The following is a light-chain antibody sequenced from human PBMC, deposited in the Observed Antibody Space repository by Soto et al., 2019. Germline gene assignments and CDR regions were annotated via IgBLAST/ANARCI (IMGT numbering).Light chain of an antibody. V-gene: IGLV2-14*01. Sequence: QSALTQPASVSGSPGQSITISCTGTSSDIGGYYYVSWYQHRPGKAPKLMIYQVTNRPSGVSNRFSGSKSGNTASLTISGLQADDEADYYCTSYSSSTTFYVFGTGTQLTVL. CDR1: SSDIGGYYY. CDR3: TSYSSSTTFYV. CDR2: QVT. J-gene: IGLJ1*01.